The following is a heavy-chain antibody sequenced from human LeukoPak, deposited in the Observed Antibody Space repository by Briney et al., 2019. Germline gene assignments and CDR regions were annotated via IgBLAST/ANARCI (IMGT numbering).Heavy chain of an antibody. CDR3: ATGAKSSEQWLVPSYYYYYYMDV. Sequence: ASVKVSCKVSGYTLTELSMHWVRQAPGKGLEWIGGFDPEDGETIYAQKFQGRVTMTEDTSTDTAYMELSSLRSEDTAVYYCATGAKSSEQWLVPSYYYYYYMDVWGKGTTVTVSS. V-gene: IGHV1-24*01. D-gene: IGHD6-19*01. CDR1: GYTLTELS. CDR2: FDPEDGET. J-gene: IGHJ6*03.